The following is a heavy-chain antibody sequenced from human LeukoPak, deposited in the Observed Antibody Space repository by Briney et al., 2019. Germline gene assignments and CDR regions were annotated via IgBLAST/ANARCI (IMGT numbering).Heavy chain of an antibody. J-gene: IGHJ4*02. V-gene: IGHV3-74*01. CDR2: VDIDGSTT. CDR1: GFAFSNYW. CDR3: AKKGYYDGSGYYMYYFDH. D-gene: IGHD3-22*01. Sequence: GGSLRLSCAASGFAFSNYWMHWVRQAPGKGLVWVSRVDIDGSTTTYADSVKGRFTISRDNAKNTLYLQMNSLRAEDTAVYYCAKKGYYDGSGYYMYYFDHWGQGTLVTVSS.